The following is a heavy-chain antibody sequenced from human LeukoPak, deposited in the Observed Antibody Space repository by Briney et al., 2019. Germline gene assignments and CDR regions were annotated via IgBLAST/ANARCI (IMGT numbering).Heavy chain of an antibody. CDR3: VKDGNYAFDS. V-gene: IGHV3-30*02. D-gene: IGHD1-7*01. Sequence: GSLRLSCAASGFTFRNYNMHWVRQAPGKGLEWVAMIWYDGSDKYYADSVKGRFTVSRDDSKNTLFLQMNSLRAEDTAVYFCVKDGNYAFDSWGQGTLVTVSS. CDR2: IWYDGSDK. J-gene: IGHJ4*02. CDR1: GFTFRNYN.